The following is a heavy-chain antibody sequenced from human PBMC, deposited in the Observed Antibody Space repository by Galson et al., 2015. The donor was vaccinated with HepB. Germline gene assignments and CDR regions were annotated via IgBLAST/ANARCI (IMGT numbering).Heavy chain of an antibody. V-gene: IGHV3-74*01. CDR1: GFTFSPYW. J-gene: IGHJ3*02. Sequence: SLRLSCAASGFTFSPYWMHWVRQAPGKGLVWVSRISSYGTTTNYADFVQGRFTISRDDAKNTLYLQMNSLRAEDTAVYYCGRVPGHCSSGNCPGSPGAVDMWGPGTMVTVSS. CDR2: ISSYGTTT. D-gene: IGHD2-15*01. CDR3: GRVPGHCSSGNCPGSPGAVDM.